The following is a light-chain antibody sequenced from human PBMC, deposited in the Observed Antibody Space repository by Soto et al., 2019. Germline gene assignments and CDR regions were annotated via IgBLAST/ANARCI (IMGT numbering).Light chain of an antibody. CDR1: GGSIASNY. J-gene: IGLJ2*01. CDR3: QSYDSRQVV. V-gene: IGLV6-57*04. CDR2: DDD. Sequence: NFMLTQPHSVSESPGKTVTISCTRSGGSIASNYVQWYQQRPGSAPSILIFDDDQRRSGVPDRFSGSIDTSSNSASLTISGLKTEDEADYYWQSYDSRQVVFGGGTKLTVL.